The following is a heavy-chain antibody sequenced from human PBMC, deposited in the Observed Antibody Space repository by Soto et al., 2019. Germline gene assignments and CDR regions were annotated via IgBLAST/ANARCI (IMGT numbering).Heavy chain of an antibody. Sequence: GGSLRLSCAASGFTFSSYAMSWVRQAPGKGLEWVSAISGSGGSTYYADSVKGRFTISRDNSKNTLYLQMNSLRAEDTAVYYCAKYYGSGSYYKRCFDYWGQGTLVTVSS. D-gene: IGHD3-10*01. J-gene: IGHJ4*02. CDR1: GFTFSSYA. CDR2: ISGSGGST. V-gene: IGHV3-23*01. CDR3: AKYYGSGSYYKRCFDY.